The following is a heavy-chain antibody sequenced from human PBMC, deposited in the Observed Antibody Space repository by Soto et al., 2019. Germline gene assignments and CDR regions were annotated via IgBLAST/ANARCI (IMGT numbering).Heavy chain of an antibody. CDR1: GYTFTSYG. D-gene: IGHD3-3*01. CDR3: ARESRRYYDFWSGHSSDY. Sequence: ASVKVSCKASGYTFTSYGISWVRQAPGQGLEWMGWISAYNGNTNYAQKLQGRVTMTTDTSTSTAYMELRSLRSDDTAVYYCARESRRYYDFWSGHSSDYWGQGTLVTVSP. CDR2: ISAYNGNT. V-gene: IGHV1-18*04. J-gene: IGHJ4*02.